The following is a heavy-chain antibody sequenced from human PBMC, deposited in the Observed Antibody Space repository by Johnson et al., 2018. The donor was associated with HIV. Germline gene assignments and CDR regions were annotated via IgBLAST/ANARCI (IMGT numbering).Heavy chain of an antibody. D-gene: IGHD1-26*01. CDR3: ATRSGSYVVDSFDI. CDR1: GFNFRTNG. Sequence: EVQVVESGGGVVQPGGPLRLSCAASGFNFRTNGMHWVRQAPGKGLEWVANIKQDGSEKYYVESVKGRFTISRDNAKNSLYLQMNSLRAEDTAVYYCATRSGSYVVDSFDIWGQGTMVTVSS. CDR2: IKQDGSEK. J-gene: IGHJ3*02. V-gene: IGHV3-7*01.